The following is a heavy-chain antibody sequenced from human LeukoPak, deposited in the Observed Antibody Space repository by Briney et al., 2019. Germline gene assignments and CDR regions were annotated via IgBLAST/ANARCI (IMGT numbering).Heavy chain of an antibody. CDR3: ARGATVATYYAMDV. D-gene: IGHD5-12*01. J-gene: IGHJ6*02. V-gene: IGHV4-39*01. CDR1: DDSMRSSSHY. Sequence: SETLSLTCIVSDDSMRSSSHYWGWIRQPPGKGLEWIGSIYYSGSAYYKLSLESRITISADRSKSQFSLRLSSVTASDTAVYFCARGATVATYYAMDVWGQGTTVTVSS. CDR2: IYYSGSA.